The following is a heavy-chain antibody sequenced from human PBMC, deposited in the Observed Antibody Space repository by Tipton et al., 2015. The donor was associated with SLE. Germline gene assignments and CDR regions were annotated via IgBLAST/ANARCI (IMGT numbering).Heavy chain of an antibody. CDR3: APFRVYGSGSYE. J-gene: IGHJ4*02. Sequence: LRLSCTVSGGSISSHYWSWIRQPPGKGLEWIGEINHSGSTNYNPSLKSRVTISVDTSKNQFSLKLSSVTAADTAVYYCAPFRVYGSGSYEWGQGTLVTVSS. D-gene: IGHD3-10*01. CDR2: INHSGST. V-gene: IGHV4-34*01. CDR1: GGSISSHY.